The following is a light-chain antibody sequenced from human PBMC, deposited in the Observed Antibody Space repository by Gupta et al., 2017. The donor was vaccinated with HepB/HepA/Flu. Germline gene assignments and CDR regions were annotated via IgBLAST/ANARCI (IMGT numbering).Light chain of an antibody. V-gene: IGLV1-51*01. CDR1: SSNTVNAY. Sequence: QSVLTQPPSVSAPPGQKVTISCSGFSSNTVNAYVSWYQHLPGTAPKLHIYDNNKRTSAIPDRFSVSDSGTSATLCITRPQTGDEGDYYCGTWDNSLAPGSVFGAGTRVSVL. CDR3: GTWDNSLAPGSV. J-gene: IGLJ1*01. CDR2: DNN.